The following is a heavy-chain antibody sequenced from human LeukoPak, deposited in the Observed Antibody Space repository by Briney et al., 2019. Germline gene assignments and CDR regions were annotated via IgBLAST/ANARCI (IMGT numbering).Heavy chain of an antibody. CDR1: GFPFSSYS. CDR2: LTSSSSTR. CDR3: ARKSGSSGYPFDY. D-gene: IGHD3-22*01. J-gene: IGHJ4*02. V-gene: IGHV3-48*01. Sequence: GGSLRLSCAASGFPFSSYSMNWVREAPGKGLEWVSYLTSSSSTRYYADAVKSRFAISRDNAKNSLYLQMNRLRAEDTAVYYCARKSGSSGYPFDYWGQGILVTVSS.